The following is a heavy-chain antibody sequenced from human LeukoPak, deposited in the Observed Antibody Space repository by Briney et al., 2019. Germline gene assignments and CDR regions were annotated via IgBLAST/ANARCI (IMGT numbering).Heavy chain of an antibody. CDR2: IYHSGCT. J-gene: IGHJ3*02. D-gene: IGHD3-22*01. V-gene: IGHV4-30-2*01. CDR3: ARITYYYDSSGYGCFDI. Sequence: SQTLSLTCTVSGGSISSGGYYWSLIRQPPGKGLELIVYIYHSGCTYYIPSLKSRVTISVDRSKHQFSLKLSSVTAADTAVYYCARITYYYDSSGYGCFDIWGQGTMVTVSS. CDR1: GGSISSGGYY.